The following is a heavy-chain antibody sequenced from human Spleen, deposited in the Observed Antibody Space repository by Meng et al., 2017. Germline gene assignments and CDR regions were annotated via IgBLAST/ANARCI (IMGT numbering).Heavy chain of an antibody. CDR2: INPNTGGT. D-gene: IGHD3-10*01. V-gene: IGHV1-2*02. CDR3: ARDRELRGVIFSIDY. J-gene: IGHJ4*02. Sequence: QVELGQSGAEVKKPGASVKVSCKASGYTFTDYYFHWVRHAPGQGLEWMGWINPNTGGTRYAQKFQGRVTMTSDTSISTAYMELSRLTSDDMAVYYCARDRELRGVIFSIDYWGQGTLVTVSS. CDR1: GYTFTDYY.